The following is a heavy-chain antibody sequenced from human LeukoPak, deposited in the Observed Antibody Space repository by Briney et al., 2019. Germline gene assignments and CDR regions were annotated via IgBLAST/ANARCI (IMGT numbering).Heavy chain of an antibody. CDR1: GGSISSRTYY. D-gene: IGHD1-7*01. Sequence: PSETLSLTCTVSGGSISSRTYYWGWIRQPPGKGLEWIGSIYYSGSTYYNPSLKSRVMISLDTSKNQFSLRLSSVTAADTALYYCTGELAGTTVHYWGQGTLVTVSS. CDR3: TGELAGTTVHY. V-gene: IGHV4-39*07. CDR2: IYYSGST. J-gene: IGHJ4*02.